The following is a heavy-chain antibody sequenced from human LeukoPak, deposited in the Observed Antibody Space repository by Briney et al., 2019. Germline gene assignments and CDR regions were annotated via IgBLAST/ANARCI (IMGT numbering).Heavy chain of an antibody. D-gene: IGHD1-26*01. CDR1: GFTFSSYS. CDR3: ARSRAYSGSYYVDY. Sequence: TGGSLRLSCAASGFTFSSYSMNWVRQAPGKGLEWVSSISSSSSYIYYADSVKGRFTISRDNAKNSLYLQMNSLRAEDTAVYYCARSRAYSGSYYVDYWGQGTLVTVSS. CDR2: ISSSSSYI. V-gene: IGHV3-21*01. J-gene: IGHJ4*02.